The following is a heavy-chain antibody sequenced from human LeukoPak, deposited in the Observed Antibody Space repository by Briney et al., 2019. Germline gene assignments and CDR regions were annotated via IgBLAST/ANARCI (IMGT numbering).Heavy chain of an antibody. J-gene: IGHJ4*02. CDR2: ISAYNGNT. CDR3: AREGSYYYDSSGFDY. V-gene: IGHV1-18*01. Sequence: PGASVKVSCKASGYTFTSYGIGWVRQAPGQGLEWMGWISAYNGNTNYAQKLQGRVTMTTDTSTSTAYMELRSLRSDDTAVYYCAREGSYYYDSSGFDYWGQGTLVTVSS. CDR1: GYTFTSYG. D-gene: IGHD3-22*01.